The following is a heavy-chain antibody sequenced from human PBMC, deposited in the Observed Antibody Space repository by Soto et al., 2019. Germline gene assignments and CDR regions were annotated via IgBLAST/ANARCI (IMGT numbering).Heavy chain of an antibody. D-gene: IGHD4-17*01. CDR2: IYFSGTT. V-gene: IGHV4-61*01. CDR1: GGSVSSDSYY. CDR3: ARSPDSGDYVDY. Sequence: PSETLSLTCSVSGGSVSSDSYYWSWIRQPPGAGLEWIGYIYFSGTTNCNPSLESRISILVDSSKNQFSLKLSSVTAADTAVYYCARSPDSGDYVDYWGQGTLVTVSS. J-gene: IGHJ4*02.